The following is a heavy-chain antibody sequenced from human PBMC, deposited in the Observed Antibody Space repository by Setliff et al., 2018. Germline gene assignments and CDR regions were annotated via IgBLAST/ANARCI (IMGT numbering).Heavy chain of an antibody. Sequence: PGGSLRLSCAASGFTFRSHWMSWVRQAPGKGLEWVANIKKDGSIKYYLDSVRGRFTISRDNAENSLTLQMNSLRVEDTALYYCARGGNNWNDLDYWGHGTLVTVSS. D-gene: IGHD1-20*01. CDR2: IKKDGSIK. CDR3: ARGGNNWNDLDY. V-gene: IGHV3-7*01. J-gene: IGHJ4*01. CDR1: GFTFRSHW.